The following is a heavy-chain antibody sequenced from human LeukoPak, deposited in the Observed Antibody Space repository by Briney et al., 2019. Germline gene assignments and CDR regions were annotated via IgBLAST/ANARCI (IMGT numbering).Heavy chain of an antibody. V-gene: IGHV3-21*01. CDR2: ISSSSSYI. CDR3: AKDRTPYCGGDCPPPFDY. CDR1: GFTFSSYS. Sequence: GGSLRLSCAASGFTFSSYSMNWVRQAPGKGLEWVSSISSSSSYIYYADSVKGRFTISRDNAKNSLNLQMNSLRAEDTAVYYCAKDRTPYCGGDCPPPFDYWGQGTLVTVSS. D-gene: IGHD2-21*02. J-gene: IGHJ4*02.